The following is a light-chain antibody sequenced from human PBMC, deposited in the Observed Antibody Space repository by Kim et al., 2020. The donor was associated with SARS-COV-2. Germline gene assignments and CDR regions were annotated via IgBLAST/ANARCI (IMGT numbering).Light chain of an antibody. CDR1: QSLVHSDGNTY. Sequence: DVLLFRSPSSRPVTFGQPASISCRSSQSLVHSDGNTYLNWFQQRPGQSPRRQIYKVSNRDSGVPDRFSGSGSGTVFSLKISRVEADDVGVYDCMQGPHWPPYTFGQGTKLEI. J-gene: IGKJ2*01. CDR3: MQGPHWPPYT. V-gene: IGKV2-30*02. CDR2: KVS.